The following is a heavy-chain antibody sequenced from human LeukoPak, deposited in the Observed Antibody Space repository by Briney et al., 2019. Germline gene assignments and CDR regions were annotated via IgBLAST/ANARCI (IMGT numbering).Heavy chain of an antibody. Sequence: GGSLRLSCAASGFTFSSYAMSWVRQAPGKGLEWVSAISGSGGSTYYADSVKGRFTISRDNSKNTLYLQKNSLRAEDTAVYYCAKDFGNYDFWSGYSFYWGQGTLVTVSS. V-gene: IGHV3-23*01. CDR2: ISGSGGST. J-gene: IGHJ4*02. CDR1: GFTFSSYA. CDR3: AKDFGNYDFWSGYSFY. D-gene: IGHD3-3*01.